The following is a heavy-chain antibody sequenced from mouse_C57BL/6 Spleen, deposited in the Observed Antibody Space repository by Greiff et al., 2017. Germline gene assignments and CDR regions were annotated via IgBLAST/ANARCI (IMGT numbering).Heavy chain of an antibody. CDR3: AKLGRLAMDY. V-gene: IGHV1-64*01. D-gene: IGHD4-1*01. CDR2: IHPNSGST. CDR1: GYIFTSYW. Sequence: QVQLQQPGAELVKPGASVKLSCKASGYIFTSYWMHWVKQRPGQGLEWIGMIHPNSGSTNYNEKFESKATLTVDKSSSTAYMQLSSLTSEDSAVYYCAKLGRLAMDYWGQGTSVTVSS. J-gene: IGHJ4*01.